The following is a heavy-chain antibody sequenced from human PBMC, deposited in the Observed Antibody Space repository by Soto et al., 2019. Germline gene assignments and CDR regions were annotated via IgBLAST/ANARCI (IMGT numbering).Heavy chain of an antibody. Sequence: QVQLVQSGAEVKKPGASVKVSWKASGYTFTGYYMHWVRQAPGQGLEWMGWINPNSGGTNYAQKFQGWVTMTRDTSISTAYMELSRLRSDDTAVYYCARAPHFWSGYSGGYGMDVWDQGTTVTVSS. CDR2: INPNSGGT. CDR1: GYTFTGYY. D-gene: IGHD3-3*01. V-gene: IGHV1-2*04. J-gene: IGHJ6*02. CDR3: ARAPHFWSGYSGGYGMDV.